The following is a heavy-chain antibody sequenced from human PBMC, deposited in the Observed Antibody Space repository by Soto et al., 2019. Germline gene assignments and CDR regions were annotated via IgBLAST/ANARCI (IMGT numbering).Heavy chain of an antibody. D-gene: IGHD3-3*01. CDR2: INHSGST. Sequence: QVQLQQWGAGLLKPSETLSLTCAVYGGSFSGYYWSWIRQPPGKGLEWIGEINHSGSTKYNPSLKSRVTIAVDTCKNQFSLKLSSVTAADTAVYYCARGDDFWSGYPFDFWGQGTLVSVSS. CDR1: GGSFSGYY. V-gene: IGHV4-34*01. CDR3: ARGDDFWSGYPFDF. J-gene: IGHJ4*02.